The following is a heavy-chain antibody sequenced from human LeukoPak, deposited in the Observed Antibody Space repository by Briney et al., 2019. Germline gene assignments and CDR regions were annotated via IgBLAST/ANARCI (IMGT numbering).Heavy chain of an antibody. D-gene: IGHD2-2*01. CDR2: INPNSGGT. V-gene: IGHV1-2*02. CDR3: ARDRYCSSTSCYRWFDP. J-gene: IGHJ5*02. CDR1: GYTFTGYY. Sequence: ASVKVSCKASGYTFTGYYMHWVRQAPGQGLEWMGWINPNSGGTNYAQKFQGRVTMTRDTSISTAYMELSRLRSDDTAVYYCARDRYCSSTSCYRWFDPWGQGTLVTVSS.